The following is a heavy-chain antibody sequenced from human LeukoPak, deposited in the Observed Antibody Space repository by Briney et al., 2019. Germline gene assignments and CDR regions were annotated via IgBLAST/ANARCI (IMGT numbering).Heavy chain of an antibody. Sequence: GESLKISCKGSGYSFTSYWIGWVRQMPGKGLEWMGIIYPGDSDTRYSPSFQGQVTISADKSISTAYLQWSSLKASDTAMYYCARCHYDFWSGYPDAFDIWGQGTMVTVPS. V-gene: IGHV5-51*01. CDR2: IYPGDSDT. CDR1: GYSFTSYW. CDR3: ARCHYDFWSGYPDAFDI. D-gene: IGHD3-3*01. J-gene: IGHJ3*02.